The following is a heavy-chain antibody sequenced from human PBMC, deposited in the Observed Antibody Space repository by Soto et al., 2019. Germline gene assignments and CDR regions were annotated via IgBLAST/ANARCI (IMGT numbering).Heavy chain of an antibody. D-gene: IGHD4-17*01. Sequence: ASVKVSCKASGYTFTSYYMHWVRQAPGQGLEWMGIINPSGGSTSYAQKFQVRVTMTRDTSTSTVYMELSSLRSEDTAVYYCAREKSLGDYECYYYGMDVWGQGTTVTVSS. CDR1: GYTFTSYY. CDR3: AREKSLGDYECYYYGMDV. V-gene: IGHV1-46*01. CDR2: INPSGGST. J-gene: IGHJ6*02.